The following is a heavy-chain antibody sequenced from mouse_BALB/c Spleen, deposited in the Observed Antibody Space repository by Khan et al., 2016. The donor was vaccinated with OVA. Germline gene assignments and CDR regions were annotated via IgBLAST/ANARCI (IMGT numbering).Heavy chain of an antibody. Sequence: EVELVESGGGLVKPGGSLKLSCAASGFTFSDYYMYWVRQTPEKRLEWVATISDGGSYTYYPDSVKGRFTISRDNAKNNLYLQISSLKSEDTAMYYCARAGYGGFAYWGQGTLVTVSA. CDR1: GFTFSDYY. CDR2: ISDGGSYT. CDR3: ARAGYGGFAY. D-gene: IGHD1-1*02. V-gene: IGHV5-4*02. J-gene: IGHJ3*01.